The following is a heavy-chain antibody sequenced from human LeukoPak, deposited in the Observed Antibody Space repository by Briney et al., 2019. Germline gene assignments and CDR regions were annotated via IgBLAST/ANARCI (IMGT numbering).Heavy chain of an antibody. V-gene: IGHV1-69*05. CDR1: GGTFSSYA. Sequence: EASVKVSCKASGGTFSSYAISWVRQAPGQGLEWMGGIIPIFGTANYAQKFQGRVTITTDESTSTAYMELSSLRSEDTAVYCCARAIAYNWNSPPGYWGQGTLVTVSS. J-gene: IGHJ4*02. D-gene: IGHD1-7*01. CDR2: IIPIFGTA. CDR3: ARAIAYNWNSPPGY.